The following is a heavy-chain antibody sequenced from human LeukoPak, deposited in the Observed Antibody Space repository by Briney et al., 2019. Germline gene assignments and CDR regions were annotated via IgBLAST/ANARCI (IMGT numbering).Heavy chain of an antibody. CDR3: ARDQGSQLWPDYYYYGMDV. V-gene: IGHV7-4-1*02. CDR1: GYTFTSYA. J-gene: IGHJ6*02. CDR2: INTNTGNP. D-gene: IGHD5-18*01. Sequence: GASVKVSCKASGYTFTSYAMNWVRQAPGQGLEWMGWINTNTGNPTYAQGFTGRFVFSLDTSVSTAYLQISSLKAEDTAVYYCARDQGSQLWPDYYYYGMDVWGQGTTVTISS.